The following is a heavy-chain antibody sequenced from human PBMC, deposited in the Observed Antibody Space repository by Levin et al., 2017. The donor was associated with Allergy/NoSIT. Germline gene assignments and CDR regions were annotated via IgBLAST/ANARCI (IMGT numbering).Heavy chain of an antibody. J-gene: IGHJ6*02. Sequence: GSLRLSCAASGFTVSSHYMSWVRQAPGKGLEWVSVIYSGGSTYYADSVKGRFTISRDNSKNTLYLQMNSLRAEDTAVYYCARETPTGYYYYGMDVWGQGTTVTVSS. CDR3: ARETPTGYYYYGMDV. CDR1: GFTVSSHY. CDR2: IYSGGST. V-gene: IGHV3-53*01. D-gene: IGHD1-14*01.